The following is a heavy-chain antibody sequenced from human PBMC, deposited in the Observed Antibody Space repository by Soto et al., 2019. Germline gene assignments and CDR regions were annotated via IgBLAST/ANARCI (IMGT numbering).Heavy chain of an antibody. CDR1: GDSVSTDRYF. Sequence: SETLSLTCSVSGDSVSTDRYFWTWIRQPPGKGLEWIAYISYTGDTNYNPSLKSRVTISIDTSRNQFSLTLTSVTAAETAVYFCARIVVGAIVDLWGQGSLVTVSS. J-gene: IGHJ5*02. V-gene: IGHV4-61*01. D-gene: IGHD1-26*01. CDR2: ISYTGDT. CDR3: ARIVVGAIVDL.